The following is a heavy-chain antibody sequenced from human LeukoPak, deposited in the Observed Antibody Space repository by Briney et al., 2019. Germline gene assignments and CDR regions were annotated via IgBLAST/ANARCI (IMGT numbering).Heavy chain of an antibody. J-gene: IGHJ4*02. CDR3: AKALYSSSWYRGYFDY. CDR1: GFTFSSYA. D-gene: IGHD6-13*01. Sequence: GGSLRLSCAASGFTFSSYAMSWVRQAPGKGLEWVSGISGSGGSTYYADSVKGRFTISRDNSKNTLYLQMNSLRAEDTAVYYCAKALYSSSWYRGYFDYWGQGTLVTVSS. V-gene: IGHV3-23*01. CDR2: ISGSGGST.